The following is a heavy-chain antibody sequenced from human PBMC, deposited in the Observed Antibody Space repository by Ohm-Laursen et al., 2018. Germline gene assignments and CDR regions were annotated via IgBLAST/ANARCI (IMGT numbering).Heavy chain of an antibody. J-gene: IGHJ6*02. D-gene: IGHD2-2*01. Sequence: LSLTCAASGFTFSTYWMSWVRQAPGKGLEWVANLNPDGSEKYYVDSVKGRFTISRDNAKNSLYLQMSSLRAEDTAVYYCARVSCSSTSCSAYYYGMDVWGQGTTVTVSS. CDR2: LNPDGSEK. CDR3: ARVSCSSTSCSAYYYGMDV. CDR1: GFTFSTYW. V-gene: IGHV3-7*01.